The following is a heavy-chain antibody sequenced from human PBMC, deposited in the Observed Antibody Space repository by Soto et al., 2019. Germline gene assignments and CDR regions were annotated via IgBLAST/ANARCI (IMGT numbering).Heavy chain of an antibody. J-gene: IGHJ6*02. CDR1: DGPSIPYY. D-gene: IGHD1-26*01. CDR2: ISYTGTT. V-gene: IGHV4-59*08. CDR3: ARHEHQSGSYHRGFDYGMDV. Sequence: LETHSLTSTVSDGPSIPYYWSWIRQSTGKGLEWIGYISYTGTTGYNPSLKSRVTISADKSITTAYLQWSSLKASDTAMYYCARHEHQSGSYHRGFDYGMDVWGQGTTVTVSS.